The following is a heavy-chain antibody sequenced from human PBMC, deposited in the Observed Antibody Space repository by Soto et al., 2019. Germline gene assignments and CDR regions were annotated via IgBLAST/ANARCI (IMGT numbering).Heavy chain of an antibody. CDR3: ARMPVETHMLNWFDP. CDR1: GGSVVNGNYC. V-gene: IGHV4-61*01. Sequence: SQTLSVSCTVFGGSVVNGNYCWSCIRQPPGKGLEWIGYIYYSGSTDYNTSLKSRVSISLDTSKNQFSLRLTSVTAADTAVYYCARMPVETHMLNWFDPWGQGPLVTVYS. J-gene: IGHJ5*02. D-gene: IGHD3-16*01. CDR2: IYYSGST.